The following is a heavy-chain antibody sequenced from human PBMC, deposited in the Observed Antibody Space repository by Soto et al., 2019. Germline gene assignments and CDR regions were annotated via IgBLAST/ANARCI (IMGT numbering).Heavy chain of an antibody. D-gene: IGHD2-8*01. Sequence: AASVTVSCKASVYTFTTYDISWVRQAPGQGLEWMGRISTYNGNTNYPQSLQGRLTMTTDTSTTTAYMELRSLRSDDTAVYYCARDPYHVLMVNAPNLYGMDVWGQGTTVTVSS. CDR3: ARDPYHVLMVNAPNLYGMDV. CDR2: ISTYNGNT. V-gene: IGHV1-18*01. J-gene: IGHJ6*02. CDR1: VYTFTTYD.